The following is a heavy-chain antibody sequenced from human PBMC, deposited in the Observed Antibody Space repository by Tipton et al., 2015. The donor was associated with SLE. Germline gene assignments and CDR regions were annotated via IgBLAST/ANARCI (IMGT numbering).Heavy chain of an antibody. CDR3: ATAGGSGSNDAFDI. CDR2: IYYSGST. V-gene: IGHV4-59*11. D-gene: IGHD3-10*01. Sequence: TLSLTCTVSGGSISSHYWSWIRQPPGKGLEWIGYIYYSGSTNYNPSLKSRVTISVDTSKSQFSLNLRSVTAADTAVYYCATAGGSGSNDAFDIWGQGTMVSVSS. J-gene: IGHJ3*02. CDR1: GGSISSHY.